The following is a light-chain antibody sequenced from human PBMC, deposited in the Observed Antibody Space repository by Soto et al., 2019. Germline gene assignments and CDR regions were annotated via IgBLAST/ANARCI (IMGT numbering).Light chain of an antibody. J-gene: IGKJ4*01. Sequence: DIQLTQSPSFLSASVGDRVTITCRASQGISSYLAWYQQKQGKAPKLLIYAASTLQSGVPSRFSGSGSGTEFTLTISSLQPEDFATYYCQQLNSYPSFFGGGTKVEIK. CDR1: QGISSY. CDR2: AAS. CDR3: QQLNSYPSF. V-gene: IGKV1-9*01.